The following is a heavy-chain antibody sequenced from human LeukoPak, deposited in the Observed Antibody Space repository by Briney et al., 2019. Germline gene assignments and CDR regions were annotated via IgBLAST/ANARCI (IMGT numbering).Heavy chain of an antibody. D-gene: IGHD3-10*01. V-gene: IGHV2-5*02. CDR3: AHNLEEVDYYGSGTNWFDP. Sequence: SGPTLVKPTQTLTLTCTFSGFSLSTSGVGVGWIRQPPGKALEWLALIYWDDDKRYSPSLKSRLTITKDTSKNQVVLTMTNMDPVDTATYYCAHNLEEVDYYGSGTNWFDPWGQGTLVTVSS. CDR2: IYWDDDK. J-gene: IGHJ5*02. CDR1: GFSLSTSGVG.